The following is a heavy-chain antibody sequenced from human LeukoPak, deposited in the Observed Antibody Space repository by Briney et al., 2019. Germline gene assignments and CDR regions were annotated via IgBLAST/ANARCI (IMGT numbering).Heavy chain of an antibody. Sequence: ASVKVSCKAAGYTFTGYYMYWVRQAPGQGLEWMGWINPNSGGTNYAQKFQGRVTMTRDTSISTAYMELSRLRSDDTAVYYCARGFRVVTAILLLGYWGQGTLVTVSS. V-gene: IGHV1-2*02. D-gene: IGHD2-21*02. CDR2: INPNSGGT. CDR1: GYTFTGYY. CDR3: ARGFRVVTAILLLGY. J-gene: IGHJ4*02.